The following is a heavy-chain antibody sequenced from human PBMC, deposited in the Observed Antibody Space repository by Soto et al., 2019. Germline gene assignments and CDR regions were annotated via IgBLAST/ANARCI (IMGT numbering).Heavy chain of an antibody. CDR3: ARSGPRGVVTAFGY. J-gene: IGHJ4*02. V-gene: IGHV4-61*01. D-gene: IGHD2-15*01. CDR1: GGSVSSGSYY. CDR2: IYYSGST. Sequence: QVQLQESGPGLVKPSETLSLTCTVSGGSVSSGSYYWSWIRQPPGKGLEWIGYIYYSGSTNYNPSLKSRVTISVDTSKNQFSLKLSSVTAADTAVYYCARSGPRGVVTAFGYWGQGTLVTVSS.